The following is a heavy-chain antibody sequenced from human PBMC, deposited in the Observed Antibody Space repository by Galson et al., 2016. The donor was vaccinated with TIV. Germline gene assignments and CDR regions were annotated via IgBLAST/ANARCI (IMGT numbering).Heavy chain of an antibody. J-gene: IGHJ6*02. D-gene: IGHD3-3*01. Sequence: QSGAEVKKPGGSLKISCKTSGSRFSHSWIGWVRQKPGKGLEWVGHIYPGDSDTRYSPSLQGHVTISADTSIDTAYLQWGSLKASDTAIYYCARHGYDFWNGQDYFFYGMDVWGQGTTVTVSS. CDR3: ARHGYDFWNGQDYFFYGMDV. CDR2: IYPGDSDT. CDR1: GSRFSHSW. V-gene: IGHV5-51*01.